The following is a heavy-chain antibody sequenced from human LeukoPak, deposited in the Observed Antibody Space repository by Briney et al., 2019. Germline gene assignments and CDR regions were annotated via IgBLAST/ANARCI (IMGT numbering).Heavy chain of an antibody. CDR3: ARDVGGSLDY. CDR1: GFTFNTYW. J-gene: IGHJ4*02. CDR2: IKEDESAK. Sequence: PGESVRLSCAASGFTFNTYWMAWVRQAPGKGLEWVANIKEDESAKHQADSVKGRFTISRDNARNSVYLQMSSLRGDDTAVYYCARDVGGSLDYWSQGTLVTVSS. V-gene: IGHV3-7*01. D-gene: IGHD1-26*01.